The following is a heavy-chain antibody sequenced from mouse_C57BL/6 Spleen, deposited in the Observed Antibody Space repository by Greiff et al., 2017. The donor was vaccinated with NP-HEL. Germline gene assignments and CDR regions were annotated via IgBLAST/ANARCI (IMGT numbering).Heavy chain of an antibody. CDR2: IWSDGST. V-gene: IGHV2-6-1*01. CDR3: ARHDRYGEDAMDY. D-gene: IGHD1-1*01. J-gene: IGHJ4*01. CDR1: GFSLTSYG. Sequence: VQRVESGPGLVAPSQSLSITCTVSGFSLTSYGVHWVRQPPGKGLEWLVVIWSDGSTTYNSALKSRLSISKDNSKSQVFLKMNSLQTDDTAMYYCARHDRYGEDAMDYWGQGTSVTVSS.